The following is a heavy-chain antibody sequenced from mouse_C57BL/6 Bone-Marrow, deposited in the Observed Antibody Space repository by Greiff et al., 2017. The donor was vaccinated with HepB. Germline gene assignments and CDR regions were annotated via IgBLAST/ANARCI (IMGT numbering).Heavy chain of an antibody. Sequence: QVQLQQPGAELVKPGASVKVSCKASGYTFTSYWMHWVKQRPGQGLEWIGRIHPSDSDTNYNQKFKGKATLPVDKSSSTAYMQLSSLTSEDSAVYYCAIYPTDRYAMDYWGQGTSVTVSS. CDR3: AIYPTDRYAMDY. CDR1: GYTFTSYW. V-gene: IGHV1-74*01. J-gene: IGHJ4*01. CDR2: IHPSDSDT.